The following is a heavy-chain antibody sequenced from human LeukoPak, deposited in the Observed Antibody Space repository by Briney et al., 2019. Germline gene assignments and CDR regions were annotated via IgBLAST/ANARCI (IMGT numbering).Heavy chain of an antibody. CDR3: AVSMVRGLAFDI. CDR1: GGSISSYY. V-gene: IGHV4-59*01. D-gene: IGHD3-10*01. J-gene: IGHJ3*02. Sequence: SETLSLTCTVSGGSISSYYWSWIRQPPGKGLEWIGYIYYSGSTNYNPSLKSRVTISVDTSKNQFSLKLSSVTAADTAVYYCAVSMVRGLAFDIWGQGTMVTVSS. CDR2: IYYSGST.